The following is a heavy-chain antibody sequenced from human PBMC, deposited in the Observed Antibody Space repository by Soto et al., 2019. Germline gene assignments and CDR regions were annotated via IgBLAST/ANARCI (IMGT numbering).Heavy chain of an antibody. J-gene: IGHJ4*02. CDR3: ARANYYGSPGDFDY. CDR1: GFTFSSYS. CDR2: ISSSSSTI. V-gene: IGHV3-48*01. D-gene: IGHD3-10*01. Sequence: SLRLSCAASGFTFSSYSMNWVRQAPGKGLEWVSYISSSSSTIYYADSVKGRFTISRDNAKNSLYLQMNSLRAEDTAVYYCARANYYGSPGDFDYWGQGTLVTVS.